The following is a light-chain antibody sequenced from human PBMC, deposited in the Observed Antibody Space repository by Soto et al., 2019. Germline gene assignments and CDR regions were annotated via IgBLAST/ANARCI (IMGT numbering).Light chain of an antibody. CDR3: ATWDTSLSGAV. CDR2: ENS. J-gene: IGLJ1*01. Sequence: QSVLTQPPSVSAAPGQKVTISCSGTRSKNGVNYVSWYQQNLPGTVHKILNYENSQRPSGIPDRFSASKSGTTATLAITGLQTGDEADYYCATWDTSLSGAVFGSGTKVTV. V-gene: IGLV1-51*01. CDR1: RSKNGVNY.